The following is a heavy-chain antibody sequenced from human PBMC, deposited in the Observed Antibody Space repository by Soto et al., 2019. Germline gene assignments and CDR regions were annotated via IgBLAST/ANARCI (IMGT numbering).Heavy chain of an antibody. J-gene: IGHJ6*02. CDR1: GGSISYEYYH. CDR2: IHYSGSI. D-gene: IGHD2-21*02. V-gene: IGHV4-30-4*08. CDR3: AREDDGGDRDYYGLDV. Sequence: QVQLQQSGPGLVKPSQTLSITCSVSGGSISYEYYHWTWIRQSPGKGLEWIGYIHYSGSIMYNPSFKSRVTISVDTSKNQFSLQLSSVTAADTAVYFCAREDDGGDRDYYGLDVWGQGTTVTVSS.